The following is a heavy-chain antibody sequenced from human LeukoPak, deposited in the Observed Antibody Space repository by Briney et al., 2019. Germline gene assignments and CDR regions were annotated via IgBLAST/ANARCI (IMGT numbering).Heavy chain of an antibody. D-gene: IGHD2-2*01. V-gene: IGHV3-23*01. CDR2: ISGSGGST. CDR3: AITDCSSTSCYLGEYFQH. Sequence: GGSLRLSCAASGFTFSSYAMSWVRQAPGKGLEWVSAISGSGGSTYYADSVKGRFTISRDNAKNSLYLQMNSLRAEDTAVYYCAITDCSSTSCYLGEYFQHWGQGTLVTVSS. J-gene: IGHJ1*01. CDR1: GFTFSSYA.